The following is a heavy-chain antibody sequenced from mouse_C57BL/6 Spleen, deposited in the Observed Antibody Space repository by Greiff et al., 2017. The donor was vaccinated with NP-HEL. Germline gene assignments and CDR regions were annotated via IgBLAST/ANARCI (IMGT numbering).Heavy chain of an antibody. CDR1: GYTFTSYW. V-gene: IGHV1-69*01. D-gene: IGHD4-1*01. CDR2: IDPSDSYT. J-gene: IGHJ2*01. Sequence: QVQLQQPGAELVMPGASVKLSCKASGYTFTSYWMHWVKQRPGQGLEWIGEIDPSDSYTNYNQKFKGKSTLTVDKSSSTAYMQLSSLTSEDSAVYYCARWETGTWNYWGQGTTLTVSS. CDR3: ARWETGTWNY.